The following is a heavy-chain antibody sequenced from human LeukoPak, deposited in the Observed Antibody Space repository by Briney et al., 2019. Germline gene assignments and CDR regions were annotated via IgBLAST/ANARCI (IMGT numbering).Heavy chain of an antibody. CDR3: ARVLGGFGERTDY. D-gene: IGHD3-10*01. CDR2: ISSSSSYI. Sequence: NAGGSLRLSCAASGFTFSSYSMNWVRQAPGKGLEWVSSISSSSSYIYYADSVKGRFTISRDNAKNSLYLQMNSLRAEDTAVYYCARVLGGFGERTDYWGQGTLVTVSS. V-gene: IGHV3-21*01. J-gene: IGHJ4*02. CDR1: GFTFSSYS.